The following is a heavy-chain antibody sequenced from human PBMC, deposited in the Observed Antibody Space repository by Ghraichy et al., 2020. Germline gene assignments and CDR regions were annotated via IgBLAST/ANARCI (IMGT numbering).Heavy chain of an antibody. CDR1: GFTFSSYG. CDR2: IWYDGSNK. J-gene: IGHJ2*01. D-gene: IGHD4-17*01. CDR3: ARDGDYDVGYFDL. Sequence: GGSLRLSCAASGFTFSSYGMHWVRQAPGKGLEWVAVIWYDGSNKYYADSVKGRFTISRDNSKNTLYLQMNSLRAEDTAVYYCARDGDYDVGYFDLWGRGTLVTVSS. V-gene: IGHV3-33*01.